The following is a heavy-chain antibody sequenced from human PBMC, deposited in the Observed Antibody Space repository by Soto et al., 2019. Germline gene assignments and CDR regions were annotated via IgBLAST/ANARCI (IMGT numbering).Heavy chain of an antibody. CDR1: GGSISSYY. J-gene: IGHJ5*02. Sequence: ATLSLTCAVSGGSISSYYWSWIRQPPGKGLEWIGYIYYSGSTNYNPSLKSRVTIPVDTSKNQFSLKLSSVTAEDTALYYCSRAKIVVVITPVYWFDPWGQGTLVPVSS. D-gene: IGHD3-22*01. V-gene: IGHV4-59*08. CDR3: SRAKIVVVITPVYWFDP. CDR2: IYYSGST.